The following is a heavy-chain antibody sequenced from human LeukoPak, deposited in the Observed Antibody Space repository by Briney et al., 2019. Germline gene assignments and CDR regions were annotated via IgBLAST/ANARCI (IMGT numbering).Heavy chain of an antibody. V-gene: IGHV3-23*01. CDR1: GFTFSSHD. D-gene: IGHD3-16*01. CDR2: ISRSGDKT. J-gene: IGHJ6*03. Sequence: GGSLRLSCAASGFTFSSHDMNWVRQAPGKGLEWVSSISRSGDKTYYAESVKGRFTISRDNAKNTLYLQMNSLRAEDTAVYFCAKGAYALVPYYYYYYMDVWGKGTAVTVSS. CDR3: AKGAYALVPYYYYYYMDV.